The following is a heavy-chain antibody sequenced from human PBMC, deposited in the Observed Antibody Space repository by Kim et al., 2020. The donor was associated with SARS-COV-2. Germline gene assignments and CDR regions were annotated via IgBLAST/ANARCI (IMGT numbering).Heavy chain of an antibody. CDR1: GFTFGDYA. CDR2: ICWNSGSI. V-gene: IGHV3-9*01. J-gene: IGHJ5*02. Sequence: GGSLRLSCAASGFTFGDYAMHWVRQAPGKGLEWVSGICWNSGSIGYADSVKGRFTISRDNAKNSLYLQMNSLRPEDTALYYCAKDIASDPYNWFDPWGQGTLVTVSS. CDR3: AKDIASDPYNWFDP.